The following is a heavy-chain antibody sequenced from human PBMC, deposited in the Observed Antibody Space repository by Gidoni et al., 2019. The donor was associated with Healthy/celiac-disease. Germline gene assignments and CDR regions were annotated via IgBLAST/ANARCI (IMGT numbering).Heavy chain of an antibody. Sequence: QVQLQEPGPGLVKPSQTLSLTCTVSGASLSSGDYYWSWIRQPPGKGLEWIGYIYYSGSTYYNPSLKSRVTISVDTSKNQFSLKLSSVTAADTAVYYCARSSSANTYYYYYGMDVWGQGTTVTVSS. J-gene: IGHJ6*02. CDR1: GASLSSGDYY. D-gene: IGHD5-18*01. CDR3: ARSSSANTYYYYYGMDV. V-gene: IGHV4-30-4*01. CDR2: IYYSGST.